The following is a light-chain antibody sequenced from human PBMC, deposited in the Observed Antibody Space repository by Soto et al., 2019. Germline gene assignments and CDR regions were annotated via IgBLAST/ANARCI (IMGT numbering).Light chain of an antibody. V-gene: IGKV3D-20*02. Sequence: EIVLTQSPGTVSLSPGESATLSCRASQSISRSDLAWYQHRPGQSPRLLIYATSNRATGIPARFSGSGSGTDFTLTISRLEPEDFAVYYCQQRSNWPPTWTFGQGTMGDIK. CDR3: QQRSNWPPTWT. J-gene: IGKJ1*01. CDR2: ATS. CDR1: QSISRSD.